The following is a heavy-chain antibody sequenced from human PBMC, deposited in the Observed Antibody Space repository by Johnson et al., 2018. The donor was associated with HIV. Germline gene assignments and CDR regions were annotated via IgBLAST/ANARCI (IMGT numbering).Heavy chain of an antibody. CDR3: ARDSAAAGLVAFDI. Sequence: VQLVESGGGVVQHGRSLRLSCAASGFIFSSYAMHWVRQAPGKGLEWVANIKQDGSEKYYVDSVKGRFTISRDNAKNSLYLQMNSLRAEDTAVYYCARDSAAAGLVAFDIWGKGTMVTVSS. CDR2: IKQDGSEK. V-gene: IGHV3-7*01. J-gene: IGHJ3*02. CDR1: GFIFSSYA. D-gene: IGHD6-13*01.